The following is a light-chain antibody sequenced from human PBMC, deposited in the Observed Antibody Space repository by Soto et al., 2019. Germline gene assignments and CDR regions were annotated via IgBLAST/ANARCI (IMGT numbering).Light chain of an antibody. CDR2: DVS. CDR1: QSVSRS. CDR3: QQYKSYKT. J-gene: IGKJ1*01. Sequence: DIQLTQSPPSLSATVGDRVTIACRASQSVSRSLAWYQQKPGKAPKLLISDVSDLKSGVPSRFSGSGSGTGFTLTISSLQPDDFATYYCQQYKSYKTFGQGTKVDIK. V-gene: IGKV1-5*01.